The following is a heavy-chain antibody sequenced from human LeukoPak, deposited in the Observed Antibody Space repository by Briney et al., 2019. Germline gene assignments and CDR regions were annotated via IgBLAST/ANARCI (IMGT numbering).Heavy chain of an antibody. Sequence: PSETLSLTWAVYGGSFSGYYWSWIRQPPGKGLEWIGEINHSGSTNYNPSLKSRVTISVDTSKNQFSLKLSSVTAADTAVYYCARGEGSSSWYDSVSYYFDYWGQGTLVTVSS. D-gene: IGHD6-13*01. CDR2: INHSGST. CDR1: GGSFSGYY. J-gene: IGHJ4*02. CDR3: ARGEGSSSWYDSVSYYFDY. V-gene: IGHV4-34*01.